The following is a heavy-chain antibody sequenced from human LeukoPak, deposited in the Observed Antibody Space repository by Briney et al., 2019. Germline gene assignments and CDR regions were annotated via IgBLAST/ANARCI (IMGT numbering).Heavy chain of an antibody. Sequence: KPSETLSLTCAVHGGSFSGYYWSWIRQPPGKGLEWLGEINHSGSTNYNPSLKSRVTISVDTSKNQFSLKLSSVTAADTAVYYCARGVYSSGWTFDYWGQGTLVTVSS. J-gene: IGHJ4*02. CDR2: INHSGST. CDR1: GGSFSGYY. V-gene: IGHV4-34*01. CDR3: ARGVYSSGWTFDY. D-gene: IGHD6-19*01.